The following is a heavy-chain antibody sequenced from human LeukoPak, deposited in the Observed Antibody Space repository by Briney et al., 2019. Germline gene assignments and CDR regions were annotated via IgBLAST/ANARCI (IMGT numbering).Heavy chain of an antibody. CDR1: GGSISSSSYY. J-gene: IGHJ4*02. Sequence: SGTLSLTCTVSGGSISSSSYYWGWIRQPPGKGLEWIGSIYYSGSTYYNPSLKSRVTISVDTSKNQFSLKLSSVTAADTAVYYCARSLSWPSDYWGQGTLVTVSS. CDR2: IYYSGST. V-gene: IGHV4-39*01. D-gene: IGHD6-13*01. CDR3: ARSLSWPSDY.